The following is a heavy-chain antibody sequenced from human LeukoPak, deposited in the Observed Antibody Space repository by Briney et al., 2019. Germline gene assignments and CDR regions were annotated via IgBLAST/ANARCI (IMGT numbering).Heavy chain of an antibody. J-gene: IGHJ6*02. CDR2: ISDSGGST. CDR3: VRGYSFGPYGMDV. D-gene: IGHD2-15*01. Sequence: GWSLGVSRSSSGGAFSSEAMCWVRQAPGKGLKYVSAISDSGGSTYYADSVKGRFTISRDNSKNTLYLQMSSLRAEDTAVYFCVRGYSFGPYGMDVWGQGTTVTVSS. V-gene: IGHV3-64D*09. CDR1: GGAFSSEA.